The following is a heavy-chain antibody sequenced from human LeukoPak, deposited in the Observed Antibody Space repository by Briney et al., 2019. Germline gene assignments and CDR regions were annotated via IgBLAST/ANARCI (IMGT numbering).Heavy chain of an antibody. V-gene: IGHV3-30-3*01. Sequence: GGSLRLSCAASGFTFSNYAMHWVRQAPGKGLEWVAVISSDGSNKYYADSVKGRFTISRDNAKNSLYLQMNSLRAEDTAVYYCARDGAVAGTAWFDPWGQGTLVTVSS. J-gene: IGHJ5*02. CDR3: ARDGAVAGTAWFDP. CDR2: ISSDGSNK. CDR1: GFTFSNYA. D-gene: IGHD6-19*01.